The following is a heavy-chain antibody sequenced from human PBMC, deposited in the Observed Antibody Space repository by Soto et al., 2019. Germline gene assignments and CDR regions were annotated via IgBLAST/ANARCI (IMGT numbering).Heavy chain of an antibody. J-gene: IGHJ5*02. Sequence: SETLSLTCAVYGGSFSGYYWSWIRQPPGKGLEWIGEINHSGSTNYNPSLKSRVTISVDTSKNQFSLKLSSVTAADTAVYYCARGVPIVVVPAEEDWFDPWGQGTLVTVS. CDR1: GGSFSGYY. CDR2: INHSGST. V-gene: IGHV4-34*01. D-gene: IGHD2-2*01. CDR3: ARGVPIVVVPAEEDWFDP.